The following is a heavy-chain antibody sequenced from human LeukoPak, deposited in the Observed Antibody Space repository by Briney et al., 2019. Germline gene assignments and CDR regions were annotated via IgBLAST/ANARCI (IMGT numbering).Heavy chain of an antibody. CDR2: IYYSGNT. J-gene: IGHJ4*02. CDR1: GGSISSSPYY. CDR3: ARDRSDNWGPFDY. D-gene: IGHD1-1*01. Sequence: PSETLSLTCAVSGGSISSSPYYWGWIRQPPGKSLEWIGSIYYSGNTYHNPSLKSRVTISVDTSKNQFSLKLSSLTAADTAVYYCARDRSDNWGPFDYWGQGTLVTVSS. V-gene: IGHV4-39*07.